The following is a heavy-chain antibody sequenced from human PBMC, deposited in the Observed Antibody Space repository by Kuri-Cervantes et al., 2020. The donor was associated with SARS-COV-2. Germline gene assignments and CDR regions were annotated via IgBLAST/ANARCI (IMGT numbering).Heavy chain of an antibody. CDR2: ISYDGSNK. CDR3: ARDRNLVPADNWFGP. V-gene: IGHV3-30*03. J-gene: IGHJ5*02. D-gene: IGHD2-2*01. Sequence: SLKISCAASGFTFSSYGLHLVRQAPGKRLEWVAVISYDGSNKYYADPVKGRFTISRDNAKNKRYLQMNSLRAEDTAVYYCARDRNLVPADNWFGPWGQGTLVTVSS. CDR1: GFTFSSYG.